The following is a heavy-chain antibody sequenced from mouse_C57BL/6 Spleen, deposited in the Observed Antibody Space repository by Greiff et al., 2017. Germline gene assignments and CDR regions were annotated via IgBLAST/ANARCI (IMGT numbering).Heavy chain of an antibody. CDR1: GYTFTDYE. Sequence: VQLQQSGAELVRPGASVTLSCKASGYTFTDYEMHWVKQTPVHGLEWIGAIDPETGGTAYNQKFKGKAILTADKSSSTAYMELRSLTSEDSAVYYCTSYDGYLYAMDYWGQGTSVTVSS. V-gene: IGHV1-15*01. D-gene: IGHD2-3*01. CDR3: TSYDGYLYAMDY. J-gene: IGHJ4*01. CDR2: IDPETGGT.